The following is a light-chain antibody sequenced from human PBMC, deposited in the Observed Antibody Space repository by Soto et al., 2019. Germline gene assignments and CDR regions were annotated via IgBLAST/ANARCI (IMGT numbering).Light chain of an antibody. Sequence: QSALTQPASVSGSPGQSITISCTGTSSDVGGYNYVSWYQQHPGKAPKLMIYEVSNRPSGVSNRFSGSKSGNTASLTISGLQAEDEADYYCISYTSSSTLYVFGTGTKLTVL. CDR3: ISYTSSSTLYV. CDR2: EVS. CDR1: SSDVGGYNY. J-gene: IGLJ1*01. V-gene: IGLV2-14*01.